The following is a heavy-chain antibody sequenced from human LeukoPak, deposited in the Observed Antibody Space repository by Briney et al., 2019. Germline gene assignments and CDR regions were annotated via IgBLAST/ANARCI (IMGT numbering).Heavy chain of an antibody. J-gene: IGHJ4*02. D-gene: IGHD5-24*01. Sequence: SQTLSLTCAISGDSVSSNRASWTWITQSPSRGLEWLGRTYYRSKWYNDYAVSLKSRISINPDTSKNQLSLQLNSVTPEDTAVYYCSRSDGASDFDYWGQGTLVTVSS. CDR3: SRSDGASDFDY. V-gene: IGHV6-1*01. CDR2: TYYRSKWYN. CDR1: GDSVSSNRAS.